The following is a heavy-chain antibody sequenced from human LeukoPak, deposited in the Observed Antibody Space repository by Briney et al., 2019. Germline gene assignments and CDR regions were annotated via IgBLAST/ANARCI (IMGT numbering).Heavy chain of an antibody. D-gene: IGHD3-9*01. V-gene: IGHV1-69*06. CDR2: IIPIFGTA. CDR1: GGTFSSYA. Sequence: EASVKVSCKASGGTFSSYAISWVRQAPGQGLEWMGGIIPIFGTANYAQKFRGRVTITADKSTSTAYMELSSLRSEDTAVYYCARFSYDILTGYYSDPFDYWGQGTLVTVSS. J-gene: IGHJ4*02. CDR3: ARFSYDILTGYYSDPFDY.